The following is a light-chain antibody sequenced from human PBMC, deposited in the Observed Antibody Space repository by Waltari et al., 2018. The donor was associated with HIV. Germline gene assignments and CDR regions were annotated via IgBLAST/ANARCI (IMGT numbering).Light chain of an antibody. V-gene: IGLV1-47*01. Sequence: QSVLTQPPSASGTPGQRVTISCSGSSSTIGSNYVYWYQQLPGTAPKLLIFRNNQRPSGVPDRFSGSKSGTSASLAISGLRSEDEAEYYCAAWDDSLSGYVFGTGTKVTVL. CDR1: SSTIGSNY. CDR3: AAWDDSLSGYV. CDR2: RNN. J-gene: IGLJ1*01.